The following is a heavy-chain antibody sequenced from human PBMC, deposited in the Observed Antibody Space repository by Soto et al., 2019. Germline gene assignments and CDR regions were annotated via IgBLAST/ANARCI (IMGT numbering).Heavy chain of an antibody. CDR3: AKGSANSRPYYFDN. J-gene: IGHJ4*02. D-gene: IGHD4-4*01. CDR2: ITGSGGDT. Sequence: GGSRRLSGATSGFTLSSYDMSWVRQAPGKGLEWVSAITGSGGDTYHTDSVKGRFTISRDNTKNTLYLQMNSLRAEDTAVYYCAKGSANSRPYYFDNWGQGTLVTVSS. V-gene: IGHV3-23*01. CDR1: GFTLSSYD.